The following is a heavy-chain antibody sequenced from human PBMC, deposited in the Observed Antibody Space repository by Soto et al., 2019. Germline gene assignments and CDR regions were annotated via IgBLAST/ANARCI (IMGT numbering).Heavy chain of an antibody. J-gene: IGHJ3*02. CDR2: ISSNGGIT. CDR1: GFTFSSYA. CDR3: VKQDGYSYAFDI. V-gene: IGHV3-64D*06. D-gene: IGHD5-18*01. Sequence: GGSLRLSCSASGFTFSSYAMHWVRQAPGKGLEYVSAISSNGGITYYADSVKGRFTISRDNSKNTLYLQMSSLRAEDTAVYYCVKQDGYSYAFDIWGQGKMVTVSS.